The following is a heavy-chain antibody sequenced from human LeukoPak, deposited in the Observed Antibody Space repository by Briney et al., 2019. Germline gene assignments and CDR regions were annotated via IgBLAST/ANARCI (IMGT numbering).Heavy chain of an antibody. Sequence: GGSLRLSCAASGFTFSSHWMHWVRQAPGKGLVWVSRINSDGSSTSYADSVKGRFTIFRDNAKNTLFLQMNSLRAEDTAVYYCAVVVGSGSYYDYWGQGALVTVS. CDR3: AVVVGSGSYYDY. CDR2: INSDGSST. D-gene: IGHD1-26*01. V-gene: IGHV3-74*01. J-gene: IGHJ4*02. CDR1: GFTFSSHW.